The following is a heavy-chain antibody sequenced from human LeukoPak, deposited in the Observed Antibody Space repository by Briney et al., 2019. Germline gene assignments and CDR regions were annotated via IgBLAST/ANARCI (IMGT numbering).Heavy chain of an antibody. D-gene: IGHD2-2*01. CDR3: ARSLGYCGSTSCYGRFYYYYGMDV. V-gene: IGHV4-30-2*03. CDR1: GVSISSGGYS. Sequence: PSQTLSLTRAVSGVSISSGGYSWSWIRQPPGKGLEWIGSIYHSGSTYYNPSLKSRVTISVDTSKNQFSLKLSSVTAADTAVYYCARSLGYCGSTSCYGRFYYYYGMDVWGKGTTVTVSS. J-gene: IGHJ6*04. CDR2: IYHSGST.